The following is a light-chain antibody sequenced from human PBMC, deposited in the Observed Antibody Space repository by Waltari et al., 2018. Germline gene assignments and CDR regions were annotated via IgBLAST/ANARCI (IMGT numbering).Light chain of an antibody. CDR1: SNNIGFYDL. Sequence: QSALTQPASVSGSPGQSITISCTGSSNNIGFYDLVSCYQQHPGKAPKLTIFDSIKRPSGVSDRFSSSNSGNTASLTISGLQTEDDADYYCCSYSGSGSFPYVFGPGTRVAVL. CDR2: DSI. J-gene: IGLJ1*01. V-gene: IGLV2-23*03. CDR3: CSYSGSGSFPYV.